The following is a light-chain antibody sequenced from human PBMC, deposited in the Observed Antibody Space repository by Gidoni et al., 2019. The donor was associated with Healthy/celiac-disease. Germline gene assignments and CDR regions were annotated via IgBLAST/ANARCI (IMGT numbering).Light chain of an antibody. CDR3: NSRDSSGPVV. CDR1: SLRSYY. Sequence: SSELTQDPDVSVALGQTVRITCQGDSLRSYYASWYQQKPGKAPVLVIYGKNNRPSGIPDRFSGSSSGNTASLTITGAQAEDEADYYCNSRDSSGPVVFGGGTKLTVL. V-gene: IGLV3-19*01. J-gene: IGLJ2*01. CDR2: GKN.